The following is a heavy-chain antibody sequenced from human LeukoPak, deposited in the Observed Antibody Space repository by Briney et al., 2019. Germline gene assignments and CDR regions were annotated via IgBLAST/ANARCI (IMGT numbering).Heavy chain of an antibody. J-gene: IGHJ2*01. CDR2: IYYSGST. Sequence: GSLRLSCAASGFTVSSNEMSWIRQPPGKGLEWIGYIYYSGSTNYNPSLKSRVTISVDTSKNQFSLKLSSVTAADTAVYYCARVRGGGDYGDSWYFDLWGRGTLVTVSS. CDR3: ARVRGGGDYGDSWYFDL. V-gene: IGHV4-59*02. CDR1: GFTVSSNE. D-gene: IGHD4-17*01.